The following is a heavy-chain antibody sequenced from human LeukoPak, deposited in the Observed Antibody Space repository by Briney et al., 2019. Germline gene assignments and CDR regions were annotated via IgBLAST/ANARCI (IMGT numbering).Heavy chain of an antibody. Sequence: SQTLSLTCAISGDSVSSNSAAWNWIRQSPSRGLEWLGRTYYRSKWYNDYAVSVRSRMTINPDTSKNQFSLQLNSVTPEDTAVYYCARGGWGVATKFGYGYWYLDLWGRGTLVTVSS. V-gene: IGHV6-1*01. J-gene: IGHJ2*01. CDR1: GDSVSSNSAA. CDR3: ARGGWGVATKFGYGYWYLDL. CDR2: TYYRSKWYN. D-gene: IGHD5-12*01.